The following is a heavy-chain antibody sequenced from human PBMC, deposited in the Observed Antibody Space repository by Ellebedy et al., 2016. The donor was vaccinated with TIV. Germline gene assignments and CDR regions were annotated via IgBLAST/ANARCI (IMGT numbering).Heavy chain of an antibody. CDR1: GFTVSSNF. D-gene: IGHD2-2*01. J-gene: IGHJ6*02. CDR3: ARPTVPATICGACGMDV. Sequence: GESLKISCAASGFTVSSNFMTWVRQAPGKGLEWVSVIYGGGTIRYADSVKGRFTISRDNSKNTVDLQMNSLRAEETAVYYCARPTVPATICGACGMDVWGQGTTVIVSS. V-gene: IGHV3-53*01. CDR2: IYGGGTI.